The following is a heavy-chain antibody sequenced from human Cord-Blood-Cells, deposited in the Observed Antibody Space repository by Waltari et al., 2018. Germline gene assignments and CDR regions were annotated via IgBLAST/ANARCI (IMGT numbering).Heavy chain of an antibody. V-gene: IGHV4-39*01. CDR1: GGSLSSRSYY. Sequence: QLQLQESGPGLVKPSETLSLTCTVSGGSLSSRSYYWGWIRQPPGKGLEWIGSIYYSGSTYYNPSLKSRVTISVDTSKNQFSLKLSSVTAADTAVYYCARRVRDGHYNWFDPWGQGTLVTVSS. J-gene: IGHJ5*02. CDR3: ARRVRDGHYNWFDP. CDR2: IYYSGST.